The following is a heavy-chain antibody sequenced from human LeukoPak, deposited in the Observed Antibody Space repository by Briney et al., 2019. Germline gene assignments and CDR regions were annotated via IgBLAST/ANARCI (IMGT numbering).Heavy chain of an antibody. J-gene: IGHJ4*02. V-gene: IGHV1-69*02. CDR3: ARGYDSSGYFDY. D-gene: IGHD3-22*01. Sequence: SVKVSCKASGGTFSSYTISWVRQAPGQGREWMGRIIPILGIANYAQKFQGRVTITADKSTSTAYMELSSLRSEDTAVYYCARGYDSSGYFDYWGQATLVTVSS. CDR1: GGTFSSYT. CDR2: IIPILGIA.